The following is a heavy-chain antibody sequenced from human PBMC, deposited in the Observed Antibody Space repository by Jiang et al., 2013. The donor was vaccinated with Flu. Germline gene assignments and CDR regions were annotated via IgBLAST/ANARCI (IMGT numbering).Heavy chain of an antibody. CDR1: GGSISSSSYY. CDR2: IYYSGST. J-gene: IGHJ4*02. Sequence: GPGLVKPSETLSLTCTVSGGSISSSSYYWGWIRQPPGKGLEWIGSIYYSGSTYYNPSLKSRVTISVDTSKNQFSLKLSSVTAADTAVYYCARSSPPTVVTHKNFDYWGQGTLVTVSS. V-gene: IGHV4-39*07. D-gene: IGHD4-23*01. CDR3: ARSSPPTVVTHKNFDY.